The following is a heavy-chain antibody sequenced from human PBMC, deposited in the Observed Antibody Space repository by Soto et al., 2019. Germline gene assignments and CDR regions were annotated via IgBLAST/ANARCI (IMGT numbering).Heavy chain of an antibody. CDR1: GGSISSYY. D-gene: IGHD4-17*01. V-gene: IGHV4-59*01. CDR2: IYYSGST. CDR3: ARAQFENFYGDYLFDY. J-gene: IGHJ4*02. Sequence: PSETLSLTCTVSGGSISSYYWSWIRQPPGKGLEWIGYIYYSGSTNYNPSLKSRVTISVDTSKNQFSLKLSSVTAADTAVYYCARAQFENFYGDYLFDYWGQGTLVTVSS.